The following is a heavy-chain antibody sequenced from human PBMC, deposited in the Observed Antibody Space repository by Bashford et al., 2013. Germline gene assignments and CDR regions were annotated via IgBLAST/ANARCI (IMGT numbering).Heavy chain of an antibody. CDR3: ATYCSTSNCYNFQF. D-gene: IGHD2-2*02. CDR1: GFTFSSYA. V-gene: IGHV3-30*14. J-gene: IGHJ1*01. Sequence: GGPVRLSCAASGFTFSSYAMHWVRQAPGKGLEWVAVISYDGSNKYYADSVKGRFTISRDNSKNTVYLQMNSLRAEDTAVYYCATYCSTSNCYNFQFWGQGTLVTVSS. CDR2: ISYDGSNK.